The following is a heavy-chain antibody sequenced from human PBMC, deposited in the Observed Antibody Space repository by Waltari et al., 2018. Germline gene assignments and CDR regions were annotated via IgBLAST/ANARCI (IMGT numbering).Heavy chain of an antibody. CDR2: IFSGGNT. CDR3: ASSPKEGY. Sequence: EVQLVESGGGLIQPGGSLRVSCAASGFTVNNNYMIWVRQAPGKGLEWVSFIFSGGNTFYADSVRGRFTISRDSSKNTLYLQMNSLRTEDTAVYYCASSPKEGYWGQGTLVTVSS. J-gene: IGHJ4*02. CDR1: GFTVNNNY. V-gene: IGHV3-53*01.